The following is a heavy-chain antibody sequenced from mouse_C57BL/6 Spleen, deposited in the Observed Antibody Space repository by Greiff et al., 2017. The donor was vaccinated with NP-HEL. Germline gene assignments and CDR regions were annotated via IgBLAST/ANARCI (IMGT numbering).Heavy chain of an antibody. CDR3: ARRDGSSSYWYFDV. CDR2: ISSGSSTI. CDR1: GFTFSDYG. J-gene: IGHJ1*03. Sequence: EVKLVESGGGLVKPGGSLKLSCAASGFTFSDYGMHWVRQAPEKGLEWVAYISSGSSTIYYADTVKGRFTISRDNAKNTLFLQMTSLRSEDTAMYYCARRDGSSSYWYFDVWGTGTTVTVSS. D-gene: IGHD1-1*01. V-gene: IGHV5-17*01.